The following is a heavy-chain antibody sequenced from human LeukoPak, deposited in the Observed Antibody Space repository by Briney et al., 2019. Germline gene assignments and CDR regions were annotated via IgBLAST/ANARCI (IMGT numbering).Heavy chain of an antibody. J-gene: IGHJ6*03. CDR3: ARGPMIAYMDV. CDR1: GGSISSGGYY. V-gene: IGHV4-31*03. D-gene: IGHD3-22*01. CDR2: IYYSGST. Sequence: SETLSLTCTVSGGSISSGGYYWSWIRQHPGKGLEWIGYIYYSGSTYYNPSLKSRVTISVNTSKNQFSLKLRSVTAADTAVYYCARGPMIAYMDVRGKGTTVTVSS.